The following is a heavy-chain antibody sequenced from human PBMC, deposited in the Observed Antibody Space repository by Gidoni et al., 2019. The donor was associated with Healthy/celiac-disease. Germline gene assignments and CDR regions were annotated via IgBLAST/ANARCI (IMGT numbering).Heavy chain of an antibody. Sequence: QVQLQESGPGLVKPSQTLSLTSPLSGGSIRRGGYYWSWIRQHPGKGLEWNGYIYYSGSTYYNPSLKSRVTISVDTSKNQFSLKLSSVTAADTAVYYCARDSRAAAGLYYFDYWGRGTLVTVSS. CDR1: GGSIRRGGYY. J-gene: IGHJ4*02. CDR3: ARDSRAAAGLYYFDY. D-gene: IGHD6-13*01. V-gene: IGHV4-31*03. CDR2: IYYSGST.